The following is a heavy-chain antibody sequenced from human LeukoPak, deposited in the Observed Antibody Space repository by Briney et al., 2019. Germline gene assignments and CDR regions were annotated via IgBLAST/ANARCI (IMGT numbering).Heavy chain of an antibody. V-gene: IGHV3-7*01. CDR3: ASSKWLVRGWFDT. J-gene: IGHJ5*02. CDR2: IKQDGGGK. Sequence: GGSLRLSCAASGFTFSSYWMSWVRQAPGKGLEWVANIKQDGGGKYYVDSVKGRFTISRDNAKNSLYLQMNSLRAEDTAVYYCASSKWLVRGWFDTWGQGTLVTVSS. D-gene: IGHD6-19*01. CDR1: GFTFSSYW.